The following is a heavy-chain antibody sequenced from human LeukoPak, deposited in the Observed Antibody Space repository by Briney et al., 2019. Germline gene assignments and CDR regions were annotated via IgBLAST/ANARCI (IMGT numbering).Heavy chain of an antibody. V-gene: IGHV3-21*01. CDR2: ISSSSSYI. CDR3: ARDSGSSTYYYGSGSYLD. CDR1: GFTFSSYS. Sequence: GGSVRLSCAASGFTFSSYSMNWVRQAPGKGLEWVSSISSSSSYIYYADSVKGRFTISRDNAKNSLYLQMNSLRAEDTAVYYCARDSGSSTYYYGSGSYLDWGQGTLVTVSS. D-gene: IGHD3-10*01. J-gene: IGHJ4*02.